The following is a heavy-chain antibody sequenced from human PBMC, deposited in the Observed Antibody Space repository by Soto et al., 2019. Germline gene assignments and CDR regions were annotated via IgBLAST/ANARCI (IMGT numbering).Heavy chain of an antibody. V-gene: IGHV3-15*01. CDR2: IKSKTDGGTT. J-gene: IGHJ6*03. D-gene: IGHD5-12*01. CDR3: TTDLYSGYDIHYYYYYMDV. Sequence: EVQLVESGGGLVKPGGSLRLSCAASGFTFSNAWMSWVRQAPGKGLEWVGRIKSKTDGGTTDYAAPVKGRFTISRDDSKNTLYLQMNSLKTEDTAVYYCTTDLYSGYDIHYYYYYMDVWGKGTTVTVSS. CDR1: GFTFSNAW.